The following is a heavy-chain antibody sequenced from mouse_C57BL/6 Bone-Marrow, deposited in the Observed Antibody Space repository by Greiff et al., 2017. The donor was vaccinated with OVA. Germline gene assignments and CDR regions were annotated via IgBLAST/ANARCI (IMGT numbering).Heavy chain of an antibody. Sequence: EVKLVESGGGLVQPGGSLKLSCAASGFTFSDYYMYWVRQTPEKRLEWVAYISNGGGSTYYPDTVKGRFTISRDNAKNTLYLQMSRLKSEDTAMYYCARRGYGNSLAYWGQGTLVTVSA. CDR3: ARRGYGNSLAY. CDR2: ISNGGGST. J-gene: IGHJ3*01. V-gene: IGHV5-12*01. CDR1: GFTFSDYY. D-gene: IGHD2-1*01.